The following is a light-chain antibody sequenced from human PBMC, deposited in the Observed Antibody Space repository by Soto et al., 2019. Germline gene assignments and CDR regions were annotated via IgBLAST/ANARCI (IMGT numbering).Light chain of an antibody. CDR1: QSVSSY. Sequence: EIVLTQSPSTRSLSPGERATLSCRASQSVSSYLALYQQKPGQAPRLLIYDASNRATGIPARFSGSGSGTDFTLTISSLEPEDFAVYYCQQRSNWPLTLGGGTKVDIK. CDR2: DAS. V-gene: IGKV3-11*01. J-gene: IGKJ4*01. CDR3: QQRSNWPLT.